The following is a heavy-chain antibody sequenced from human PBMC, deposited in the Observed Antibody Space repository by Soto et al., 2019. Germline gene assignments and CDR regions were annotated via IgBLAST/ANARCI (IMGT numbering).Heavy chain of an antibody. Sequence: QVTLKESGPVLVKPTETLTLTCTVSGFSLSNARMGVSWIRQPPGKALEWLAHIFSNDEKSYSTSLKSRLTIXKAXSKRQVVLTMTNMYPVDTATYYCARLDYYYYGMDVWGQGTTVTVSS. J-gene: IGHJ6*02. CDR1: GFSLSNARMG. CDR2: IFSNDEK. V-gene: IGHV2-26*01. CDR3: ARLDYYYYGMDV.